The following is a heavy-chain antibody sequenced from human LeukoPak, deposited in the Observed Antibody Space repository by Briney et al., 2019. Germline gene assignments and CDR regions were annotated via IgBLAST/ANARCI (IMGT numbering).Heavy chain of an antibody. CDR3: ASPRNGGYYE. CDR2: IYYSGST. V-gene: IGHV4-39*01. J-gene: IGHJ4*02. CDR1: GCSISSSSYY. Sequence: PSETLSLTCTVSGCSISSSSYYWGWIRQPPGKGLEWIESIYYSGSTYYNPSLKSRVTISVDTSKNQFSLKLSSVTAADTAVYYCASPRNGGYYEWGQGTLVTVSS. D-gene: IGHD3-22*01.